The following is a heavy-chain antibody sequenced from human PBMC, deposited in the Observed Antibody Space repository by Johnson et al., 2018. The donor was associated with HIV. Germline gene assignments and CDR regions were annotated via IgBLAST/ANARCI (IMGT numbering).Heavy chain of an antibody. CDR2: INSDGSST. CDR3: AREGDGYNYDAFDI. CDR1: GSTFSSYW. V-gene: IGHV3-74*01. Sequence: VQLVESGGGLVQPGGSLRLSCAASGSTFSSYWMHWVRQAPGKGLAWVSRINSDGSSTSYADSVKGRFTISRDNAKNTLYLQMNSLRAEDTAVYYCAREGDGYNYDAFDIWGQGTMVTVSS. D-gene: IGHD5-24*01. J-gene: IGHJ3*02.